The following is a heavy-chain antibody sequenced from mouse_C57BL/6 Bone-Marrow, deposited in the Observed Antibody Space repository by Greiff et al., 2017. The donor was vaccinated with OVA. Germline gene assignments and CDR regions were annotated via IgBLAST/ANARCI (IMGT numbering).Heavy chain of an antibody. CDR2: IYPGSGST. V-gene: IGHV1-55*01. CDR3: AGLWLRPYAMDY. D-gene: IGHD2-2*01. J-gene: IGHJ4*01. Sequence: VQLQQSGAELVKPGASVKLSCKASGYTFTSYWITWVKQRPGQGLEWIGDIYPGSGSTNYNEKFKSKATLTVDTSSSTAYMQLRSLTSEDSAVSYSAGLWLRPYAMDYWGQGTSVTVSA. CDR1: GYTFTSYW.